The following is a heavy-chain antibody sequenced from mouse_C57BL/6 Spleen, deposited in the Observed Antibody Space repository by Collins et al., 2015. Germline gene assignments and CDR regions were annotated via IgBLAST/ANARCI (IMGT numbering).Heavy chain of an antibody. D-gene: IGHD4-1*01. Sequence: EMQLVESGGGLVTPGGSLKLSCAASGFTFSYYAMSWVRQTPEKRLEWVATINDGGSYTYYPDNVKGRFTISRDNAKNNLYLQMSHLKSEDTAMYYCARGLANWNYWYFDVWGTGTTVTVSS. J-gene: IGHJ1*03. CDR2: INDGGSYT. CDR3: ARGLANWNYWYFDV. V-gene: IGHV5-4*01. CDR1: GFTFSYYA.